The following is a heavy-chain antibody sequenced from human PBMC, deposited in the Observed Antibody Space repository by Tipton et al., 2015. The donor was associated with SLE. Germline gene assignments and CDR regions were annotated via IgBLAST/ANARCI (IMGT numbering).Heavy chain of an antibody. CDR2: IYYRGTT. CDR3: AREGIYGDSARSYFDY. Sequence: TLSLTCTVSGGSISSYYWSWIRQPPGKGLEWIGYIYYRGTTNYNPSLKSRVTISIDTSKNQFSLKLSSVTAADTAVYYCAREGIYGDSARSYFDYWGQGTLVTVSS. J-gene: IGHJ4*02. D-gene: IGHD4-17*01. V-gene: IGHV4-59*01. CDR1: GGSISSYY.